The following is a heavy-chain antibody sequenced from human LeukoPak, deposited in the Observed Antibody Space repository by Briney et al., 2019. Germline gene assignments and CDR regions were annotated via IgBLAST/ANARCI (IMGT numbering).Heavy chain of an antibody. CDR3: ARFWSGVDYLAY. D-gene: IGHD2-8*01. CDR2: INHSGSD. J-gene: IGHJ4*02. V-gene: IGHV4-34*01. CDR1: GGSFSGYY. Sequence: PSETLSLTCAVYGGSFSGYYWSWIRQPPGKGLEWIGEINHSGSDNYNPSLNTGVTISLDTSKHQFALKLSFVTAADTAVYYCARFWSGVDYLAYWGQGTLVTVSS.